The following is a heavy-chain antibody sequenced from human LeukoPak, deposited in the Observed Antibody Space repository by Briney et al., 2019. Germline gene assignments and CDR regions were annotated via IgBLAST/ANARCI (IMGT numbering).Heavy chain of an antibody. J-gene: IGHJ4*02. CDR2: ISYNARHE. D-gene: IGHD2-2*01. CDR1: GFTFSGFG. V-gene: IGHV3-30*03. CDR3: VRGGSPPTSTWSLDE. Sequence: GGSLRLSCVASGFTFSGFGMHWVRQAPGKGLERVAVISYNARHEYYRDSVKGRFSISRDNSKNTVSLQMDSLTIEDTAVYYCVRGGSPPTSTWSLDEWGQGTLVSVSS.